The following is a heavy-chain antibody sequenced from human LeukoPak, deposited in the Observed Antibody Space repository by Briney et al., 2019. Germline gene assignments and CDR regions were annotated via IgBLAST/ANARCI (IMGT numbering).Heavy chain of an antibody. V-gene: IGHV3-30*02. CDR1: GFTFSSYG. Sequence: GGSLSLSCAASGFTFSSYGMHWVRQAPGKGLEWVAFIRYDGSNKYYADSVKGRFTISRDNSKNTLYLQMNSLRAEDTAVFYCAKDAKPRFLPQNWFDPWGQGTLVTVSS. CDR2: IRYDGSNK. D-gene: IGHD3-3*01. J-gene: IGHJ5*02. CDR3: AKDAKPRFLPQNWFDP.